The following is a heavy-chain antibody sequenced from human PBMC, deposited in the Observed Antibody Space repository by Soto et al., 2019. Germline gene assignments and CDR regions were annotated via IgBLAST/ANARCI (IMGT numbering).Heavy chain of an antibody. CDR3: AGDEGYYYSGVDV. CDR2: IYPSGNT. V-gene: IGHV4-4*07. Sequence: SETLSHTYTVAEGNIIDYCGSWIRQNAGKGLEWIGRIYPSGNTNYNPSLKSRVTMSIDTSKNQLSLKLRSVTAADTAVYFCAGDEGYYYSGVDVWGQGTAVSLSS. CDR1: EGNIIDYC. J-gene: IGHJ6*02.